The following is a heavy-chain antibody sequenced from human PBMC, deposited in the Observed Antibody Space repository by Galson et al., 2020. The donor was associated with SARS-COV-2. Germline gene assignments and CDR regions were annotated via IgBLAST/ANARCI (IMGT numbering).Heavy chain of an antibody. J-gene: IGHJ6*02. D-gene: IGHD3-22*01. CDR2: IYPGDSDT. CDR1: GYSFTSYW. Sequence: GESLKISCKGSGYSFTSYWIGWVRQMPGKGLEWMGIIYPGDSDTRYSPSFQGQVTISADKSISTAYLQWSSLKASDTAMYYCARRLNYYDSSGYPYGMDVRGQGTTVTVSS. V-gene: IGHV5-51*01. CDR3: ARRLNYYDSSGYPYGMDV.